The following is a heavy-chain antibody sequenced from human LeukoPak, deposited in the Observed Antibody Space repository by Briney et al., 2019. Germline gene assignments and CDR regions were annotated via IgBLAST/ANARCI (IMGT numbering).Heavy chain of an antibody. CDR1: GFTFSSYS. J-gene: IGHJ4*02. Sequence: GGSLRLSCAASGFTFSSYSMNWVHQAPGKGLEWVSSISSSSSYIYYADSVKGRFTISRDNAKNSPYLQMNSLRAEDTAVYYCARGEQQLPGDYWGQGTLVTVSS. D-gene: IGHD6-13*01. V-gene: IGHV3-21*01. CDR3: ARGEQQLPGDY. CDR2: ISSSSSYI.